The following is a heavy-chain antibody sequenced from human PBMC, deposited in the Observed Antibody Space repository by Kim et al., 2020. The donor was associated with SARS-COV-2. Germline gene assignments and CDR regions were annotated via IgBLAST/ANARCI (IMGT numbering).Heavy chain of an antibody. CDR2: IIPIFGTA. D-gene: IGHD2-2*01. J-gene: IGHJ6*02. CDR3: ARTCTSCYGYYYGMDV. V-gene: IGHV1-69*06. CDR1: GGTFSSYA. Sequence: SVKVSCKASGGTFSSYAISWVRQAPGQGLEWMGGIIPIFGTANYAQKFQGRVTITADKSTSTAYMELSSLRSEDTAVYYCARTCTSCYGYYYGMDVWGQGTTVTVSS.